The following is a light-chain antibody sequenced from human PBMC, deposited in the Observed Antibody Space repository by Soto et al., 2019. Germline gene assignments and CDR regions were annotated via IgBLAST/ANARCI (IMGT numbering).Light chain of an antibody. V-gene: IGKV3-20*01. CDR1: QSVTGNY. CDR3: QHYLDSPRA. Sequence: ETVMTQTSASLCFSQRESATLSCSASQSVTGNYLAWYRQKPGQTPRLLICGASRRATGIPDRFSGSGSGTDFTLTISRLEPEDFAVYYCQHYLDSPRAFGQGTKVDIK. CDR2: GAS. J-gene: IGKJ1*01.